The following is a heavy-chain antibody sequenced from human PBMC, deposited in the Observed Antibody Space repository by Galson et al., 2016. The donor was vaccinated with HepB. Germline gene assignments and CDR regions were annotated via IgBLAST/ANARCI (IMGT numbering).Heavy chain of an antibody. Sequence: SLRLSCAASGFTFSDFPMTWVRRAPGKGLEWVSSISGSDTTTYYADSVKGRFTISRDNSKNTVFLQMNSLRAQETALSYCAKSGLPTAAFPWFDPWGQGTLVTVSS. V-gene: IGHV3-23*01. CDR2: ISGSDTTT. CDR1: GFTFSDFP. CDR3: AKSGLPTAAFPWFDP. D-gene: IGHD2-2*01. J-gene: IGHJ5*02.